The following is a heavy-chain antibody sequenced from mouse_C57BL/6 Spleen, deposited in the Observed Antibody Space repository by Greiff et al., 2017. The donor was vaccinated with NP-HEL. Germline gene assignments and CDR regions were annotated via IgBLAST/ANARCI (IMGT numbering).Heavy chain of an antibody. D-gene: IGHD1-1*01. CDR3: TTGASYDDHYYAMDY. CDR2: IDPEDGDT. V-gene: IGHV14-1*01. J-gene: IGHJ4*01. Sequence: EVQLQQSGAELVRPGASVKLSCTASGFNIKDYYMHWVRQRPEKGLEWIGRIDPEDGDTEYAPKFQGKATMTADTSYNTAYLQLSSLTSEDTAVYDCTTGASYDDHYYAMDYWGQGTSVTVSS. CDR1: GFNIKDYY.